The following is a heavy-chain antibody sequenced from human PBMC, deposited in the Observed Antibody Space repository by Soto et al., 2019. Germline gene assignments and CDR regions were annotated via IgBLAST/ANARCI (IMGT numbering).Heavy chain of an antibody. CDR3: AGAIAVAGTFWFDP. CDR1: GGSISSSNW. J-gene: IGHJ5*02. D-gene: IGHD6-19*01. CDR2: IYHSGST. Sequence: QVQLQESGPGLVKPSGTLSLTCAVSGGSISSSNWWSWVRQPPGKGLEWIGEIYHSGSTNYNPSLQSRVTISVDNSKNRFARKLSSVPAADTAVYYCAGAIAVAGTFWFDPWGQGTLVTVSS. V-gene: IGHV4-4*02.